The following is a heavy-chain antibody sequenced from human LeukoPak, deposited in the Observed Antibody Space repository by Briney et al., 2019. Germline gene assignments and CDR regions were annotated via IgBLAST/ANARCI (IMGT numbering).Heavy chain of an antibody. J-gene: IGHJ4*02. D-gene: IGHD3-22*01. V-gene: IGHV3-7*01. CDR3: AGRNCHDSNGYYAY. Sequence: GGSLRLSCAASGFIFSSYWVSWVRQAPGKWLQWVANIKQDGGEKYYVDSVKGRFTISRDNAKNSLYLQMNSLRAEDTAVYYCAGRNCHDSNGYYAYWGQGTLVTVSS. CDR2: IKQDGGEK. CDR1: GFIFSSYW.